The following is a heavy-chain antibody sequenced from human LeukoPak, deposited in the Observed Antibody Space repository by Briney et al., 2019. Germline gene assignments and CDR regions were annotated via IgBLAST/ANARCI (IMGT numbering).Heavy chain of an antibody. V-gene: IGHV1-69*05. Sequence: SVKVSCKASGGTFSSYAISWVRQAPGQGLEWMGRIIPIFGTANYAQKFQGRVTITTDESTSTAYTELSSLRSEDTAVYYCARDGGSGAYPYWGQGTLVTVSS. CDR1: GGTFSSYA. D-gene: IGHD2-15*01. J-gene: IGHJ4*02. CDR3: ARDGGSGAYPY. CDR2: IIPIFGTA.